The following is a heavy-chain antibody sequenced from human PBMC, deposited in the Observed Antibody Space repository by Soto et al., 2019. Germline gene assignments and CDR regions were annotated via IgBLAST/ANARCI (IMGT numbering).Heavy chain of an antibody. CDR3: AREKASTSLLTHYYYAMDV. Sequence: GASVKVSCKSSGYTFINYYVHWVLQAPGQGLEWMGMINPSGGRTTYPQKFQGRVTMTRDTSTSTVYVELSSLRSDDTAVFYCAREKASTSLLTHYYYAMDVWGQGTTVTVSS. CDR2: INPSGGRT. V-gene: IGHV1-46*01. J-gene: IGHJ6*02. CDR1: GYTFINYY.